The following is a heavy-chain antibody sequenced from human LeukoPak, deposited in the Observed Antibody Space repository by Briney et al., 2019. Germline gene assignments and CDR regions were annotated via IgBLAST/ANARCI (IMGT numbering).Heavy chain of an antibody. CDR3: ARGGVYKGSWRIFKVFKRPYYFDY. D-gene: IGHD6-13*01. V-gene: IGHV6-1*01. CDR2: TYYRSKWYN. J-gene: IGHJ4*02. CDR1: GDSVSSNSAA. Sequence: HSQTLSLTCAISGDSVSSNSAAWNWIRQSPSRGLEWLGRTYYRSKWYNDYAVSVKSRITINPDTSKNQFSLQLNSVTPEDTAVYYCARGGVYKGSWRIFKVFKRPYYFDYWGQGTLVTVSS.